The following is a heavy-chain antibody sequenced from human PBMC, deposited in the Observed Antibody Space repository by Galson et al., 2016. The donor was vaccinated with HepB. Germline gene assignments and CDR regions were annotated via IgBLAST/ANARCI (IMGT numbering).Heavy chain of an antibody. CDR3: SDHPAAVVP. V-gene: IGHV3-53*01. Sequence: SLRLSCAASGFSVGSNYMKWVRQAPGKGLEWVAVIYSGGTTSYADSVKGRFTIARDNSRNTLHLQLNSLRVEDTAVYYCSDHPAAVVPWGQGTLVTVSS. J-gene: IGHJ1*01. D-gene: IGHD5-18*01. CDR2: IYSGGTT. CDR1: GFSVGSNY.